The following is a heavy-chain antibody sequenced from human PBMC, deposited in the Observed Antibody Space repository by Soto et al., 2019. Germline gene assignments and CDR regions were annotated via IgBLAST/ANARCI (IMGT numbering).Heavy chain of an antibody. Sequence: GGSLSLSCAASGFTFSSYWMHWVRQAPGKGLVWVSRIDTYGSATRYADSVKGRFTISRDNAKNTLYLQMSTLRAEDTAVYYCARVLKSSGWDNDVFDIWGQGTMVTVSS. CDR3: ARVLKSSGWDNDVFDI. V-gene: IGHV3-74*01. CDR2: IDTYGSAT. J-gene: IGHJ3*02. CDR1: GFTFSSYW. D-gene: IGHD6-19*01.